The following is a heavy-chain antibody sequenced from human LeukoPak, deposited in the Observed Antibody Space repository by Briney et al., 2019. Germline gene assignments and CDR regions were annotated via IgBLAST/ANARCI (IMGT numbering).Heavy chain of an antibody. CDR1: GGSISSYY. J-gene: IGHJ4*02. D-gene: IGHD6-13*01. CDR2: IYYSGST. CDR3: ARDSIAAAGFDY. Sequence: SETLSLTCTVSGGSISSYYWSWIRQPPGKGLEWIGYIYYSGSTNYNPSLKSRVTISVDTSKNQFSLKLSSVTAADTAVYYCARDSIAAAGFDYWGQGTLVTVSS. V-gene: IGHV4-59*01.